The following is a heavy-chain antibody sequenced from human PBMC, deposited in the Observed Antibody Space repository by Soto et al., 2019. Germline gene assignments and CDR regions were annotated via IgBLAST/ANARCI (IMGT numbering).Heavy chain of an antibody. CDR3: AKGPDGSGYYHNWFDS. V-gene: IGHV3-23*01. CDR2: ISRTGDSA. J-gene: IGHJ5*01. CDR1: GCSFSDYA. D-gene: IGHD3-22*01. Sequence: EVHLLESGGALVQPGGSLTLSCAASGCSFSDYAMSWLRQARGKVLEWVSSISRTGDSAYYADSVKGRFAISRDRSKNRLSLQMNSLRVEDTAVYYCAKGPDGSGYYHNWFDSWGQGTLITVSS.